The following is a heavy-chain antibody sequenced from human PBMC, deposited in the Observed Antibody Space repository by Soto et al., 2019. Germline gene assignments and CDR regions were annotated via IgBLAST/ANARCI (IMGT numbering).Heavy chain of an antibody. Sequence: QITLKESGPTLVKPTQTLTLTCTFSGFSLSTSGVGVGWIRQPPGKALEWLAIIYWDDDKRYSPSLKSRLTITQDPSKNQVVLTLTTMDPVDTATYYCAHYKILYDRSGYYSNWFDPWGQGTLVTVSS. CDR1: GFSLSTSGVG. D-gene: IGHD3-22*01. CDR3: AHYKILYDRSGYYSNWFDP. CDR2: IYWDDDK. V-gene: IGHV2-5*02. J-gene: IGHJ5*02.